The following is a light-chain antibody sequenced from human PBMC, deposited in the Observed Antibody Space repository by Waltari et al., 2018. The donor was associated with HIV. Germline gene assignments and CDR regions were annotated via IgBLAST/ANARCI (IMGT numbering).Light chain of an antibody. Sequence: QSALTQPASVSGSPGPSITLPCTGTINDICGYNYFSWYQFRPGKVPKLMIYEVTHRPSGVSSRFSGSKSGNRASLTISGLLAEDEAIYYCCSYTVKSTYVFGPGTKVTVL. J-gene: IGLJ1*01. V-gene: IGLV2-14*01. CDR2: EVT. CDR3: CSYTVKSTYV. CDR1: INDICGYNY.